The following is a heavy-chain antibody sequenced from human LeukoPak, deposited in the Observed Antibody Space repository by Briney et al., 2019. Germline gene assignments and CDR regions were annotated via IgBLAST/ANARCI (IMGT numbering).Heavy chain of an antibody. D-gene: IGHD3-10*01. Sequence: ASVKVSCKVSGYTLTELSMHWVRQAPGKGLEWRGGFDPEDVETIYAQKFQGRVTMTEDTSTDTAYMELSSLRSEDTAVYYCATGLKITMVRGVIWFDPWGQGTLVTVSS. V-gene: IGHV1-24*01. CDR3: ATGLKITMVRGVIWFDP. CDR2: FDPEDVET. J-gene: IGHJ5*02. CDR1: GYTLTELS.